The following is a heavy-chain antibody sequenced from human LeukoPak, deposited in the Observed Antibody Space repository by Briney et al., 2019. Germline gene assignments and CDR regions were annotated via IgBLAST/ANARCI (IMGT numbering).Heavy chain of an antibody. CDR1: GGTFSSYA. V-gene: IGHV1-69*04. CDR3: AIPVDIVATIKSDYYYYGMDV. CDR2: IIPILGIA. J-gene: IGHJ6*02. Sequence: SVKVSCKASGGTFSSYAISWVRQAPGQGLEWMGRIIPILGIANYAQKFQGRVTITADKSTSTAYMELSSLRSEDTAVYYCAIPVDIVATIKSDYYYYGMDVWGQGTTVTVSS. D-gene: IGHD5-12*01.